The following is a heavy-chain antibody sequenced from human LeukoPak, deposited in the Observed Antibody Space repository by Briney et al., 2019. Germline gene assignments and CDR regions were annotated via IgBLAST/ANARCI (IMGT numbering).Heavy chain of an antibody. CDR2: MNPNSGNT. J-gene: IGHJ4*02. CDR1: GYSFTNHD. D-gene: IGHD5-12*01. CDR3: ARNSGLADC. V-gene: IGHV1-8*01. Sequence: ASVTVSCKASGYSFTNHDISWVRQATGQGLEWMGWMNPNSGNTGYAEKFQGRVTMTRDNSITTAYMELSSLGSEDTAVYYCARNSGLADCWGQGTLVTVSS.